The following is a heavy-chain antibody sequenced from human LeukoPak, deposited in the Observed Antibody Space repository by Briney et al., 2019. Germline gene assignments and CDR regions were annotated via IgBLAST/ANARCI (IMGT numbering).Heavy chain of an antibody. D-gene: IGHD2-8*02. J-gene: IGHJ4*02. CDR2: ISYDGSNK. CDR3: ATAFGTGAPFEY. V-gene: IGHV3-30-3*01. CDR1: GFTFSSYA. Sequence: QAGGSLRLSCAASGFTFSSYAMHWVRQAPGKGLEWVAVISYDGSNKYYADSVKGRFTISRDNSQNTLYLQMNTLRAEDTAMYYCATAFGTGAPFEYWGQGTLVTVSS.